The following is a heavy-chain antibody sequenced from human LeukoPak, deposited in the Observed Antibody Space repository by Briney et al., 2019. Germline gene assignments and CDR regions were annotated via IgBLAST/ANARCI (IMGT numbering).Heavy chain of an antibody. Sequence: GGSLRLSCAASGFTFSSYSMNWVRQAPGKGLEWVSSISSSSSYIYYADSVKGRFTISSDNAKNSLYLQMTSLRAEDTAVYYCARDLGNYYESSGHNPFDYWGRGTLVTVSS. J-gene: IGHJ4*02. CDR1: GFTFSSYS. D-gene: IGHD3-22*01. CDR3: ARDLGNYYESSGHNPFDY. CDR2: ISSSSSYI. V-gene: IGHV3-21*06.